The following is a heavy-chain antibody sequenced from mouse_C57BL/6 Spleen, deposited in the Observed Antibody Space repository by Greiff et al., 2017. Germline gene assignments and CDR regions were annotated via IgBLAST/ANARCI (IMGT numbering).Heavy chain of an antibody. CDR1: GYTFTDYE. D-gene: IGHD2-1*01. CDR2: IDPETGGT. Sequence: VKLMESGAELVRPGASVTLSCKASGYTFTDYEMHWVKQTPVHGLEWIGAIDPETGGTAYNQKFKGKAILTADKSSSTAYMELRSLTSEDSAVYYCNGNYVGYAMDYWGQGTSVTVSS. J-gene: IGHJ4*01. V-gene: IGHV1-15*01. CDR3: NGNYVGYAMDY.